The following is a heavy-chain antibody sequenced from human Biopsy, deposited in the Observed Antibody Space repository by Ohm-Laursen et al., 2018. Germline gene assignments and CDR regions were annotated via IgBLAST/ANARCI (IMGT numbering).Heavy chain of an antibody. Sequence: SVKVSRKASGYTFRGYHLHWVRLAPGQGLEWMGWIHPDTGETRYAPKFPGRLALTRDVSVNTGYLELSSLGSDDTAIYFCAKPSGGVSTIGFDPWGQGTQIIVS. CDR3: AKPSGGVSTIGFDP. D-gene: IGHD5/OR15-5a*01. CDR1: GYTFRGYH. J-gene: IGHJ5*02. CDR2: IHPDTGET. V-gene: IGHV1-2*02.